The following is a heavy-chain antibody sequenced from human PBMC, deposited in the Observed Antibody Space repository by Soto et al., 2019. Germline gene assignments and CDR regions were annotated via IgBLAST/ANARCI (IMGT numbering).Heavy chain of an antibody. CDR3: AHKGQLVGDWFDP. D-gene: IGHD6-6*01. CDR2: IYWNGDK. CDR1: GFSLSTVGVG. J-gene: IGHJ5*02. Sequence: QITLKESGPALVKPTQTLTLTCIFSGFSLSTVGVGVGWIRQPPGKALQWLALIYWNGDKYYSPSLKSRLTITKDTSKNQVVLTMTDMDPVDAGTFFCAHKGQLVGDWFDPWGQGTQVTVSS. V-gene: IGHV2-5*01.